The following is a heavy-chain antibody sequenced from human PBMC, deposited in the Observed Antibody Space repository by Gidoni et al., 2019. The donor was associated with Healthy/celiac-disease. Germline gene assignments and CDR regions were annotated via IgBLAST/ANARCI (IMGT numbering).Heavy chain of an antibody. CDR2: ISSSSSTI. J-gene: IGHJ4*02. D-gene: IGHD3-9*01. CDR3: ARDRDDILTGYFSLPPSFDY. Sequence: EVQLVESGGGLVQPGGSLRLSCAASGFTFSSYSMNWVRQAPGQGLEWVSYISSSSSTICEADSVKGRFTISRDNTKNSLDLQMNSLRDEDTAVYYCARDRDDILTGYFSLPPSFDYWGQGTLVTVSS. V-gene: IGHV3-48*02. CDR1: GFTFSSYS.